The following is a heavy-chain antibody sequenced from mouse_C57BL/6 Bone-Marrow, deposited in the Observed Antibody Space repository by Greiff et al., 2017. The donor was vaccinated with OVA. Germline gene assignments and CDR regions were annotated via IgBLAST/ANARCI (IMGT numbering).Heavy chain of an antibody. V-gene: IGHV1-82*01. Sequence: QVQLKESGPELVKPGASVKISCKASGYAFSSSWMNWVKQRPGKGLEWIGRIYPGDGDTNYNGKFKGKATLTADKSSSTAYMQLSSLTSEDSAVYFCARWDWEYFDVWGTGTTVTVSS. CDR2: IYPGDGDT. CDR1: GYAFSSSW. CDR3: ARWDWEYFDV. D-gene: IGHD4-1*01. J-gene: IGHJ1*03.